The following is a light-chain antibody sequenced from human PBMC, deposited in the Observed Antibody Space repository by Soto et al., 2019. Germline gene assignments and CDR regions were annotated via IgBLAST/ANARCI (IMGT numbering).Light chain of an antibody. CDR3: QHYSNYPWT. CDR1: QSFSSW. CDR2: DAS. J-gene: IGKJ1*01. V-gene: IGKV1-5*01. Sequence: DIQMTQSPSTLSASVGDRVTITCRASQSFSSWLAWYQQKPGKAPKLLIYDASSLESGVPSRFSGSGSGTDFSLTISSLQPDDFATYYCQHYSNYPWTFGQGTKVEIK.